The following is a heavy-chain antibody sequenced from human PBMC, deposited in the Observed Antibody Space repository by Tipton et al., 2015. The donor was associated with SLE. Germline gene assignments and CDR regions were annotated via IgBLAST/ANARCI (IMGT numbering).Heavy chain of an antibody. Sequence: SLRLSCAASGFIFNTYGMHWVRQAPGKGLEWVALIWYDGRNKYYADSVKGRFTISRDNSKNSLYLQMNSLRDEDIGVYYCARDPQSWYFDLWGRGTLITVSS. V-gene: IGHV3-33*01. J-gene: IGHJ2*01. CDR3: ARDPQSWYFDL. CDR2: IWYDGRNK. CDR1: GFIFNTYG.